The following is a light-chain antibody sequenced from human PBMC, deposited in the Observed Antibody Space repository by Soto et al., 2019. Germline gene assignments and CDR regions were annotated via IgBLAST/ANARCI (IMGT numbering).Light chain of an antibody. J-gene: IGKJ5*01. Sequence: EIVLTQSPGTLSLSPGERATLSCRASQSLSSDYLAWYLQKPGQAPRLLMYGASSRPTGIPDRFSGSGSGTDFTLTISRLEPEDFAVYYCQQYGSSSTFGQGTRLEIK. CDR2: GAS. CDR3: QQYGSSST. CDR1: QSLSSDY. V-gene: IGKV3-20*01.